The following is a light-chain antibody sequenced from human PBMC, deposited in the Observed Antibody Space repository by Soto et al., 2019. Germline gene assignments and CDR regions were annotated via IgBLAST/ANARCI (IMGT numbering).Light chain of an antibody. Sequence: QSVLTQPPSVSAAPGQKVIISCSGSSSNIGNNYVSWYQQLPGTAPKLLIYENNKRPSGIPDRFSGSKSGTSATLGITGLQTGDEADYYCGTWDSSLSVDVFGTGTKVTVL. V-gene: IGLV1-51*02. CDR2: ENN. J-gene: IGLJ1*01. CDR3: GTWDSSLSVDV. CDR1: SSNIGNNY.